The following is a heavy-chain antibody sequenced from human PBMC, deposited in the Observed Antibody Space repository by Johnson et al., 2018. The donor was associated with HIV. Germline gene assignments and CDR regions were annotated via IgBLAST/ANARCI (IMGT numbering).Heavy chain of an antibody. CDR3: ARDPDI. CDR1: GFTFSTYA. J-gene: IGHJ3*02. V-gene: IGHV3-30*04. Sequence: QVQVVESGGGVVQPGRSLRLSCAASGFTFSTYAMHWVRQAPGKGLEWVAVISYDGSNKYYADSVKGRFTISRDNSKNTLYLQMNSLRAEDTAVYYCARDPDIWGQGTMVTVSS. CDR2: ISYDGSNK.